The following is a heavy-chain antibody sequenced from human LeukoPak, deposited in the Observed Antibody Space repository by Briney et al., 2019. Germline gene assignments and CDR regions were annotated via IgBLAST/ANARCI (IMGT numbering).Heavy chain of an antibody. J-gene: IGHJ5*02. CDR2: INHSGST. CDR3: ARPYLWFGETGFDP. CDR1: GGSFSGYY. D-gene: IGHD3-10*01. V-gene: IGHV4-34*01. Sequence: SETLSLTCAVYGGSFSGYYWSWIRQPPGKGLEWIGEINHSGSTNYNPSLKSRVTISVDTSRNQFSLKLSSVTAADTAVYYCARPYLWFGETGFDPWGQGTLVTVSS.